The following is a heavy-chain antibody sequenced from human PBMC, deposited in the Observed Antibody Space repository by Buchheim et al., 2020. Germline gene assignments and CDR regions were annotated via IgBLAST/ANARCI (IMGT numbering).Heavy chain of an antibody. CDR2: ISYDGSNK. CDR3: AKDYWMNCSSTSCYTVGFYYYYYGMDV. D-gene: IGHD2-2*02. CDR1: GFTFSNYG. J-gene: IGHJ6*02. V-gene: IGHV3-30*18. Sequence: QVQLVESGGGVVQPGRSLRLSCAASGFTFSNYGMHWVRQAPGKGLEWVAVISYDGSNKYYADSVKGRFNISRDNSKNTMYLQMNSLRAEDTAVYYCAKDYWMNCSSTSCYTVGFYYYYYGMDVWGQGTT.